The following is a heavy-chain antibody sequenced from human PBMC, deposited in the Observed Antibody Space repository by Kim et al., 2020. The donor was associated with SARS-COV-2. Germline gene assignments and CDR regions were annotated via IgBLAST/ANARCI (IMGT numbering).Heavy chain of an antibody. CDR2: IWYDGSNK. J-gene: IGHJ6*02. CDR3: VAGFSGMDV. Sequence: GGSLRLSCAASGLAFSTHAMHWVRQAPGKGLEWVAVIWYDGSNKYYTESVKGRFTISRDNSKNTLELQMSSLRAEDTATYYCVAGFSGMDVWGQGTTVTVSS. V-gene: IGHV3-33*01. CDR1: GLAFSTHA.